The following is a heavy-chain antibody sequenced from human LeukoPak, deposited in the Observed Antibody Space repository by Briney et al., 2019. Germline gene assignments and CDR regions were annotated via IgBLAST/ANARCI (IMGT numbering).Heavy chain of an antibody. D-gene: IGHD3-22*01. CDR1: GYTFTSYD. J-gene: IGHJ3*02. CDR3: ARDSPYYYDSSGQDAFDI. V-gene: IGHV1-18*01. CDR2: ISAYNGNT. Sequence: WASVKVSCKASGYTFTSYDINWVRQATGQGLEWMGWISAYNGNTNYAQKLQGRVTMTTDTSTSTAYMELRSLRSDDTAVYYCARDSPYYYDSSGQDAFDIWGQGTMVTVSS.